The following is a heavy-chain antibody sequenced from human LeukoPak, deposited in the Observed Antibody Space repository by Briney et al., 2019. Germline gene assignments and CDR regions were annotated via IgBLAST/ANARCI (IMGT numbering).Heavy chain of an antibody. J-gene: IGHJ4*02. V-gene: IGHV3-30*18. CDR1: GFTFSSYG. D-gene: IGHD1-26*01. CDR3: AKDEGATLDY. Sequence: PGGSLRLSCAASGFTFSSYGMHWVRQAPGKGLEWVAVISYDGSNKYYADSVKGRFTISRDNSKNTLYLQMNSLRAEDAAVYYCAKDEGATLDYWGRGTLVTVSS. CDR2: ISYDGSNK.